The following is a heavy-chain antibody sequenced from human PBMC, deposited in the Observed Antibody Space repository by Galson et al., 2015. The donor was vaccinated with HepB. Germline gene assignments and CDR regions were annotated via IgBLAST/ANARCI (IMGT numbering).Heavy chain of an antibody. Sequence: SLRLSCAASGFTFSSYGMHWVRQAPGKGLEWVAVISYDGSNKYYADSVKGRFTISRDNSKNTLYLQMNSLRAEDTAVYYCANAGYCSGGSCSKKYYYYYYMDVWGKGTTVTVSS. CDR3: ANAGYCSGGSCSKKYYYYYYMDV. D-gene: IGHD2-15*01. CDR1: GFTFSSYG. V-gene: IGHV3-30*18. J-gene: IGHJ6*03. CDR2: ISYDGSNK.